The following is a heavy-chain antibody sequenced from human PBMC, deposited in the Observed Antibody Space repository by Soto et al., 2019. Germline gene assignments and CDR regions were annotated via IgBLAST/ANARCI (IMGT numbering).Heavy chain of an antibody. J-gene: IGHJ4*02. CDR2: IWYDGSNK. CDR3: ARDPSPLYGGNSYFDY. V-gene: IGHV3-33*01. Sequence: LRLSCAASGFTFSSYGMHWVRQAPGKGLEWVAVIWYDGSNKYYADSVKGRFTISRDNSKNTLYLQMNSLRAEDTAVYYCARDPSPLYGGNSYFDYWGQGTLVTVSS. D-gene: IGHD2-21*02. CDR1: GFTFSSYG.